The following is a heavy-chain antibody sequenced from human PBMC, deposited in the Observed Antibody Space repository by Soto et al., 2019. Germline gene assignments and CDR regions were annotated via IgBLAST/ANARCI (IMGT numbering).Heavy chain of an antibody. V-gene: IGHV4-30-4*01. CDR3: AREWIQQGQLDY. CDR2: IYYSGST. Sequence: SETLSLTCTVSGGSISSGDYYWSWIRQPPGKGLEWIGYIYYSGSTYYNPSLKSRVTISVDTSKNQFSLKLSSVTAADTAVYYCAREWIQQGQLDYWGQGTLVTVSS. D-gene: IGHD5-18*01. CDR1: GGSISSGDYY. J-gene: IGHJ4*02.